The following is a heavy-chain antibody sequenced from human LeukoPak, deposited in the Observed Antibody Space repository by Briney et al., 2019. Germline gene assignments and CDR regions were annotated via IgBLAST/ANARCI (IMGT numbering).Heavy chain of an antibody. Sequence: GGSLRLSCAASGFTFSTYAMSWVRQAPGKGLEWVSAIPGSGIATYYADSVKGRFTISRDNSENTLYLQMNSLRAEDTAVYYCARSTGGYERYYYYYYMDVWGKGTTVTVSS. J-gene: IGHJ6*03. CDR3: ARSTGGYERYYYYYYMDV. CDR2: IPGSGIAT. CDR1: GFTFSTYA. V-gene: IGHV3-23*01. D-gene: IGHD5-12*01.